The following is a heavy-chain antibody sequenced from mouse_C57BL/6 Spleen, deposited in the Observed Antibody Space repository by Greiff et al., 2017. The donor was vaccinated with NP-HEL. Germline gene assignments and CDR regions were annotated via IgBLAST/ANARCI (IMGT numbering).Heavy chain of an antibody. V-gene: IGHV1-26*01. Sequence: EVQLQQSGPELVKPGASVKISCKASGYTFTDYYMNWVKQSHGKSLEWIGDINPNNGGTSYNQKFKGKATLTVDKSSSTAYMELRSLTSEDSAVYYCASYDYDDYWYFDVWGTGTTVTVSS. CDR2: INPNNGGT. CDR1: GYTFTDYY. CDR3: ASYDYDDYWYFDV. D-gene: IGHD2-4*01. J-gene: IGHJ1*03.